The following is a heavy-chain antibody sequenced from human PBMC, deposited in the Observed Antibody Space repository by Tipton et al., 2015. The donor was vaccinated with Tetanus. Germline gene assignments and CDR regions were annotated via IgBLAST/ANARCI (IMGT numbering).Heavy chain of an antibody. V-gene: IGHV3-33*01. CDR3: ARVGISQNADSYFYHGLDA. J-gene: IGHJ6*02. D-gene: IGHD5-18*01. Sequence: SLRLSCAASGFTFSTNAMHWVRQAPGKGLERGAAIWNDGSYKYYADSVKGRFTVSRGNSKNTLYLEMNSLRAEDTAVYYCARVGISQNADSYFYHGLDAWDQGATGTVSS. CDR1: GFTFSTNA. CDR2: IWNDGSYK.